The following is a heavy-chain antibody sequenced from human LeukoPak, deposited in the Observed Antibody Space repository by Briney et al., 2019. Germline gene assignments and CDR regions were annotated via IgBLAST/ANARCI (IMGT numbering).Heavy chain of an antibody. V-gene: IGHV5-51*01. CDR1: GYSFTSYW. Sequence: GEPLKISCKGSGYSFTSYWIGWVRQMPGKGLEWMGIIYPGDSDTRYSPSFQGQVTISADKSISNAYLQWGSLKASDTAMYYCARGPPPDYYDSSGYPPGWFDPWGQGTLVTVSS. CDR3: ARGPPPDYYDSSGYPPGWFDP. CDR2: IYPGDSDT. J-gene: IGHJ5*02. D-gene: IGHD3-22*01.